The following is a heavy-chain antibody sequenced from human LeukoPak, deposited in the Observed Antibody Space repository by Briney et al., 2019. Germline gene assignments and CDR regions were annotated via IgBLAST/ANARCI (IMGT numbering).Heavy chain of an antibody. CDR1: GGSISSYY. V-gene: IGHV4-59*01. J-gene: IGHJ4*02. D-gene: IGHD6-6*01. CDR3: ARVSSSSFFDY. CDR2: IYYSGST. Sequence: PSETLSLTCTVSGGSISSYYWSWIRQPPGKGLGWIGYIYYSGSTNYNPSLKSRVTISVDTSKNQFSLKLSSVTAADTAVYYCARVSSSSFFDYWGQGTLVTVSS.